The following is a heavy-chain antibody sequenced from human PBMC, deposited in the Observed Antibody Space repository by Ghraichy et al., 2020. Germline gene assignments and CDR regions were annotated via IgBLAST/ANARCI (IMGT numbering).Heavy chain of an antibody. CDR3: ARDHTSGSGGYLY. CDR1: GYSFTSYG. CDR2: ISANNGNT. V-gene: IGHV1-18*01. Sequence: ASVKVSCKASGYSFTSYGIAWVRQAPGQGLEWLGWISANNGNTNYAQKIQGRVTMTTDTSTSTAYMELRRLRSDDTAVYFCARDHTSGSGGYLYWGQGTLVTVSS. J-gene: IGHJ4*02. D-gene: IGHD3-10*01.